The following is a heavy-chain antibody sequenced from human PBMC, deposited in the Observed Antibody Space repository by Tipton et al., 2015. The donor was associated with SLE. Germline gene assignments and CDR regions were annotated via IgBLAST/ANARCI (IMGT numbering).Heavy chain of an antibody. V-gene: IGHV3-9*01. J-gene: IGHJ4*02. CDR3: AKGYSSGWYDY. CDR1: GFTFDDYA. Sequence: RSLRLSCAASGFTFDDYAMHWVRQAPGKGLEWVSGISWNSGSIGYADSVKGRFTISRDNAKNSLYLQMNSLRAEDTALYYCAKGYSSGWYDYWGQGTLVTVSS. D-gene: IGHD6-19*01. CDR2: ISWNSGSI.